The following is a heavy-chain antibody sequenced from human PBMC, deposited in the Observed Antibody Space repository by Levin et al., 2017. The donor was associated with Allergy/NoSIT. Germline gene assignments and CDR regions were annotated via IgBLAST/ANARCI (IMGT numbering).Heavy chain of an antibody. Sequence: PGGSLRLSCAVYGGSLNNYYWTWIRQSPGKGLEWIGEINYGGDTNYNPSLKNRATVSLDTSKYQFSLRLNSVTAADTAVYYCARRVTVVYSMDVWGKGTTVTVSS. CDR2: INYGGDT. CDR3: ARRVTVVYSMDV. CDR1: GGSLNNYY. J-gene: IGHJ6*04. D-gene: IGHD2-8*02. V-gene: IGHV4-34*01.